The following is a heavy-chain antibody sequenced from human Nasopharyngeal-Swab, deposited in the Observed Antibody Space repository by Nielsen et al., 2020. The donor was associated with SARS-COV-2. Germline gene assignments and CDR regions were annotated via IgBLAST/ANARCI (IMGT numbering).Heavy chain of an antibody. V-gene: IGHV4-4*07. D-gene: IGHD6-19*01. CDR2: IYTSGST. CDR3: ARGWIAVAGTLPWFDP. Sequence: SETLSLTCTVSGGSISSYYWSWIRQPAGKGLEWIGRIYTSGSTNYNPSLKSRVTMSVDTSKNQFSLKLSSVTAADTAVYYCARGWIAVAGTLPWFDPWGQGTLVTVSS. J-gene: IGHJ5*02. CDR1: GGSISSYY.